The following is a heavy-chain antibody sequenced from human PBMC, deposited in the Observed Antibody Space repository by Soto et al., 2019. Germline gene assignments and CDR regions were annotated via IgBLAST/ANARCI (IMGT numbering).Heavy chain of an antibody. V-gene: IGHV4-39*01. CDR3: ERHDDLFDP. CDR1: GDSMTRPPYY. J-gene: IGHJ5*02. CDR2: VYYSGAT. Sequence: SETLSLTCNVSGDSMTRPPYYWVWIRQPPGKGLEWIGTVYYSGATYYNPSLRRRLTVSADTSKNYFSLRLTSVTAADTAVYYCERHDDLFDPWGQGILVTVSS.